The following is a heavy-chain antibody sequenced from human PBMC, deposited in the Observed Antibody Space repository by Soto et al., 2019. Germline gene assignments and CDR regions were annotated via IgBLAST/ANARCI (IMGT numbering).Heavy chain of an antibody. Sequence: QLQLQESGSGLVKPSQTLSLTCAVSGGSISSGGSFWSWIRQPPGKGLEWIGYIYHSGSTYYNPSLKRRVTISVDRSTNQFALKLSSVTAADTAVYYCAGGIAARPLGYWGQGTMVTVSS. CDR2: IYHSGST. J-gene: IGHJ4*02. D-gene: IGHD6-6*01. CDR1: GGSISSGGSF. CDR3: AGGIAARPLGY. V-gene: IGHV4-30-2*01.